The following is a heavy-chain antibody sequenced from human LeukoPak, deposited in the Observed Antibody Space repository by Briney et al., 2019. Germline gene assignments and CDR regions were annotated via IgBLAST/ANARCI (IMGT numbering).Heavy chain of an antibody. CDR2: IRSKGNGGTT. CDR3: TFTMIVVARSHFDY. J-gene: IGHJ4*02. D-gene: IGHD3-22*01. CDR1: GFTFGEYG. Sequence: PGRSLRLSCTASGFTFGEYGMSWVRQAPGKGLEWISFIRSKGNGGTTEYAASVKGRFTISRNDSKSIAYLQLNSLKTEDTAVYYCTFTMIVVARSHFDYWGQGTLVTVSS. V-gene: IGHV3-49*04.